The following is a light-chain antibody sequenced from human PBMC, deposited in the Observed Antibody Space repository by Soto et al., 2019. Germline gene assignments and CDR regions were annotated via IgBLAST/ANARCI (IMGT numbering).Light chain of an antibody. J-gene: IGLJ2*01. CDR2: LNN. CDR3: AAWDDKLHGPI. V-gene: IGLV1-44*01. CDR1: SPSIAGNT. Sequence: QPVLTQPPSASGTPGQRVTISCSVSSPSIAGNTVNWYQHVPGTAPKLLIYLNNQRPSGVPDRFSGSKSGTSASLAISALQSEDEAAYYCAAWDDKLHGPIFGGGTKLTVL.